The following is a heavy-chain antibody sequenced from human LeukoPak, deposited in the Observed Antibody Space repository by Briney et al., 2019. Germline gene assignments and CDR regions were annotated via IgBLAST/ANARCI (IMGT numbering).Heavy chain of an antibody. CDR1: GYTFTSYG. CDR3: AKDPVRGYQLGWFDP. D-gene: IGHD2-2*01. V-gene: IGHV1-18*01. J-gene: IGHJ5*02. Sequence: ASLKVSCKASGYTFTSYGISWVRQAPGQGLEWMGWISAYNGNTNYAQKLQGRVTMTTDTSTSTAYMELRSLRSDDTAVYYCAKDPVRGYQLGWFDPWGQGTLVTVSS. CDR2: ISAYNGNT.